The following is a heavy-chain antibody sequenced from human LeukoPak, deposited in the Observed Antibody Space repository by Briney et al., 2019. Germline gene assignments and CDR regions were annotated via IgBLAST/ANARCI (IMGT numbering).Heavy chain of an antibody. CDR1: GFTFDDYA. D-gene: IGHD4-17*01. CDR3: AKGIYGDYAFDI. J-gene: IGHJ3*02. CDR2: ISWDSASI. Sequence: GGSLRLSCAASGFTFDDYAMHWVRQAPGKGLEWVSSISWDSASIGYADSVKGRFTISRDNAKNSLYLEMNSLRVEDTALYYCAKGIYGDYAFDIWGQGTMVTVSS. V-gene: IGHV3-9*01.